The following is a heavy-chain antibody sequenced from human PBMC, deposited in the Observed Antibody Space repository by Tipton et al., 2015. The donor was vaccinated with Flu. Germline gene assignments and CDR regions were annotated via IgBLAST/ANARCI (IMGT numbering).Heavy chain of an antibody. V-gene: IGHV4-30-2*01. CDR2: IYHTGRT. Sequence: TLSLTCAVSGVSISSGGYSWSWIRQPSGKGLEWIGYIYHTGRTYYNPSLKSRVTISVDRSKNQVSLMLSSVTAADTAVYYCARGRYCSSGTCDAFDIWGHGTMVTVSS. CDR1: GVSISSGGYS. D-gene: IGHD2-15*01. CDR3: ARGRYCSSGTCDAFDI. J-gene: IGHJ3*02.